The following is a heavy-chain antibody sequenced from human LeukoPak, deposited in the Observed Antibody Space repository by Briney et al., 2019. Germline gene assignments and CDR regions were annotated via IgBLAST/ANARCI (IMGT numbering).Heavy chain of an antibody. V-gene: IGHV3-23*01. D-gene: IGHD3-10*01. CDR1: GFTFSSYS. Sequence: GGSLRLSCAASGFTFSSYSMNWVRQAPGKGLEWVSAISGSGGSTYYADSVKGRFTISRDNSKNTLYLQMNSLRAEDTAVYYCARRLGSGSYDSYYFDYWGQGTLVTVSS. J-gene: IGHJ4*02. CDR3: ARRLGSGSYDSYYFDY. CDR2: ISGSGGST.